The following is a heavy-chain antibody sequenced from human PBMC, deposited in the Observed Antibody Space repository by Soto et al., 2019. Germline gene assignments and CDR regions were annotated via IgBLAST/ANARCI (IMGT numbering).Heavy chain of an antibody. V-gene: IGHV3-30*18. D-gene: IGHD5-18*01. Sequence: PLRLSCGASEVISSNYGMHWVRQAPGKGLEWVAVISYDGTNIYYADSVKGRFTISRDNSKNTLYLQMNSLRAEDTAVYYCAKGGTAMVLFDYWGQGTLVTVSS. CDR1: EVISSNYG. CDR2: ISYDGTNI. CDR3: AKGGTAMVLFDY. J-gene: IGHJ4*02.